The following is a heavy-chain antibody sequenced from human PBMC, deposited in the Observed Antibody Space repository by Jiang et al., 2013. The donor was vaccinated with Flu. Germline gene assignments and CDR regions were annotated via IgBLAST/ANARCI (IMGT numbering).Heavy chain of an antibody. D-gene: IGHD3-16*01. CDR3: AKGSRTTFGGARYYFDY. CDR2: IRGSGERT. J-gene: IGHJ4*02. V-gene: IGHV3-23*01. CDR1: GFTFSSYA. Sequence: EVQLLESGGGLVQPGGSLRLPCEASGFTFSSYAMSWVRQAPGKGLEWVSGIRGSGERTYYADSVKGRFTISRDNSKNTLYLQMNSLRAEDTAIYYCAKGSRTTFGGARYYFDYWGQGTLVTVSS.